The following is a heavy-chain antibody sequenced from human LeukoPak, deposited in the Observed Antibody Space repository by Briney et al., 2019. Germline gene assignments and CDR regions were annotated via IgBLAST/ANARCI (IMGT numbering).Heavy chain of an antibody. CDR3: AKTPPDYSDNFGPLEVDY. Sequence: PGGSLRLSCAASGFTFSSYGMHWVRQAPGKGLEWVAVISYDGSNKYYADSVKGRFTISRDNFKNTLYLQMNSLRAEDTAVYYCAKTPPDYSDNFGPLEVDYWGQGTLVTVSS. D-gene: IGHD4-11*01. V-gene: IGHV3-30*18. CDR1: GFTFSSYG. CDR2: ISYDGSNK. J-gene: IGHJ4*02.